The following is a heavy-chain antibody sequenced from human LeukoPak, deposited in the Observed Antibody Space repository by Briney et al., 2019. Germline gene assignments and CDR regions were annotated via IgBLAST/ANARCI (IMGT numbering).Heavy chain of an antibody. Sequence: GGSLRLSCAASGFTFSSYWMHWVRQAPGKGLVWVSRINTDGSSTSYADSVKGRFTISRDNSKNTLYLQMNSLRAEDTGVYYCAKGLRTGVGPYMGYHYYMDVWGKGATVTVSS. CDR3: AKGLRTGVGPYMGYHYYMDV. CDR1: GFTFSSYW. CDR2: INTDGSST. V-gene: IGHV3-74*01. J-gene: IGHJ6*03. D-gene: IGHD3-16*01.